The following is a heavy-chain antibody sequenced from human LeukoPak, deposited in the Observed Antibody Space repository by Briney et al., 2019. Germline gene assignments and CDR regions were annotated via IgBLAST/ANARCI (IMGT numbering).Heavy chain of an antibody. CDR1: GDSISSYY. CDR3: ASSAAARYGLWYFDL. D-gene: IGHD6-13*01. CDR2: IYSSGNT. Sequence: PSETLSLTCTVSGDSISSYYWSWIRQPPGKELEWIGYIYSSGNTNDNPSLMSRVTISIDTSKNQFSLKLSSVTAADTAVYYSASSAAARYGLWYFDLWGRGTLVTVSS. J-gene: IGHJ2*01. V-gene: IGHV4-59*08.